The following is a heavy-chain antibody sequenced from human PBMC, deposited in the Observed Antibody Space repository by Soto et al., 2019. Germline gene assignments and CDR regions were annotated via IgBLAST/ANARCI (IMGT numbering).Heavy chain of an antibody. J-gene: IGHJ4*02. D-gene: IGHD6-13*01. CDR2: IYYSGST. V-gene: IGHV4-39*01. Sequence: QLQLQESGPGLVKPSETLSLTCTVSGGSSSSSSYYWGWIRQPPGKGLEWIGSIYYSGSTYYNPSLKSPVTISVATSKNQFSLKLSSVTAADMAVYYCARQRKYSSSWYFDYWGQGTLVTVSS. CDR3: ARQRKYSSSWYFDY. CDR1: GGSSSSSSYY.